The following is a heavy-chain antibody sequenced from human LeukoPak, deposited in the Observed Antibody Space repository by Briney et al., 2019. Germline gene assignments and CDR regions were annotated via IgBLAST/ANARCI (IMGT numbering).Heavy chain of an antibody. Sequence: PGGSLRLSCAASGFTFSSYAMHWVRQAPGKGLEYVSAISSNGGSTYYANSVKGRFTISRDNSKNTLYLQMGSLRAEDMAVYYCARDRSIAVAGTTDYWGQGTLVTVSS. D-gene: IGHD6-19*01. V-gene: IGHV3-64*01. CDR3: ARDRSIAVAGTTDY. CDR2: ISSNGGST. CDR1: GFTFSSYA. J-gene: IGHJ4*02.